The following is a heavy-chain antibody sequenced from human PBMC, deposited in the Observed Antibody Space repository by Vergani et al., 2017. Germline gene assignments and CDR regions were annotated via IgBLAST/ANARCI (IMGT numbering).Heavy chain of an antibody. CDR2: ISYDGSNK. V-gene: IGHV3-30-3*01. CDR3: ARDQYGDYSFAG. Sequence: QVQLVESGGGVVQPGRSLRLSCAASGFTFSRYAMPWVRQAPGKGLEWVAVISYDGSNKYYADSVKGRFTISRDNSKNTLYLQMNSLRAEDTSMYYCARDQYGDYSFAGWGQGTLVTVSS. J-gene: IGHJ4*02. D-gene: IGHD4-17*01. CDR1: GFTFSRYA.